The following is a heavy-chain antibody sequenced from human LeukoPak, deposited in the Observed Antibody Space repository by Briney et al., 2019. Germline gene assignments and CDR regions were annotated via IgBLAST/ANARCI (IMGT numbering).Heavy chain of an antibody. CDR1: GYTFTSYD. J-gene: IGHJ6*03. Sequence: ASVKVSCKASGYTFTSYDINWVRQATGQGLEWMGWMNPNSGNTGYAQKFQGGVTMTRNTSISTAYMELSSLRSEDTAVYYCARGGLGLGVVPAAPSYYYYMDVWGKGTTVTISS. D-gene: IGHD2-2*01. CDR3: ARGGLGLGVVPAAPSYYYYMDV. CDR2: MNPNSGNT. V-gene: IGHV1-8*01.